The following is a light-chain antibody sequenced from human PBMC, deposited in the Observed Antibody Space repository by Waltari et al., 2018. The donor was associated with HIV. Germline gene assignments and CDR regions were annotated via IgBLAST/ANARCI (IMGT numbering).Light chain of an antibody. V-gene: IGLV2-14*03. J-gene: IGLJ1*01. CDR1: SRDVGGYNY. CDR3: SSYTNSSTLEV. CDR2: DVR. Sequence: QSALTQPASVSGSPGQSITISCIGTSRDVGGYNYVAWYQQHPGKAPKLMIYDVRNRPACVSVRVSGSKSGNTASLTISGLQAEDEAEYYCSSYTNSSTLEVFGTGTKVTVL.